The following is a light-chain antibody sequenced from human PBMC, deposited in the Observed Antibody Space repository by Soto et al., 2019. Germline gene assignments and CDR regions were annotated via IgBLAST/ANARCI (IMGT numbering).Light chain of an antibody. CDR3: TSYEGGGKYV. CDR2: EVS. V-gene: IGLV2-14*01. CDR1: ISDVGPYNL. J-gene: IGLJ1*01. Sequence: QCLLTLPASVSGSRGQSFTIACTGTISDVGPYNLVSWYQQYPGKAPKLMIYEVSNRPSGVSNRFSGSKYGNTASLTISGLQADDEADYYCRTSYEGGGKYVFGTGTKVTVL.